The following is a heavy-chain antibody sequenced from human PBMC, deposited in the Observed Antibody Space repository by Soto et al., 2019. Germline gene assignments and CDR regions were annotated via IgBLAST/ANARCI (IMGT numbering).Heavy chain of an antibody. V-gene: IGHV4-31*03. CDR2: IYYSGST. J-gene: IGHJ5*02. CDR3: AIVATMYNWFDP. CDR1: GGSISSGGYY. D-gene: IGHD5-12*01. Sequence: SETLSLTCTVSGGSISSGGYYWSWIRQHPGKGLEWIGYIYYSGSTYYNPSLKSRVTISVDTSKNQFSLKLSSVTAADTAVYYCAIVATMYNWFDPWGQGTLVTVSS.